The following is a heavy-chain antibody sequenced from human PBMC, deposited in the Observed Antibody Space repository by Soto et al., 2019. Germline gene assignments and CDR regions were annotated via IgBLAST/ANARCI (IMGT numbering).Heavy chain of an antibody. CDR2: IDNAGTDS. J-gene: IGHJ6*04. V-gene: IGHV3-74*01. D-gene: IGHD3-10*01. CDR1: GFTLSGRS. CDR3: ARGWFSPDV. Sequence: EVQLVESGGGLVQPGGSLRLSCAASGFTLSGRSMHWVRQAPGKGLVWVSGIDNAGTDSTYADSVKGRFTSSRDNAKNMLYLQMNSLRVEDTAVYYCARGWFSPDVWGKGTTVTVSS.